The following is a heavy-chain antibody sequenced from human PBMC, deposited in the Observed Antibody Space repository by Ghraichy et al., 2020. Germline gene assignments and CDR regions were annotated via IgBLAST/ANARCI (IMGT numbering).Heavy chain of an antibody. J-gene: IGHJ4*02. CDR3: EIRGFGGVIDPATPFDY. Sequence: ASVKVSCKASGYTFTGYYMHWVRQAPGQGLEWMGRINPNSGGTNYAQKFQGRVTMTRDTSISTAYMELSRLRSDDTAVYYCEIRGFGGVIDPATPFDYWGQGTLVTVSS. V-gene: IGHV1-2*06. D-gene: IGHD3-16*02. CDR1: GYTFTGYY. CDR2: INPNSGGT.